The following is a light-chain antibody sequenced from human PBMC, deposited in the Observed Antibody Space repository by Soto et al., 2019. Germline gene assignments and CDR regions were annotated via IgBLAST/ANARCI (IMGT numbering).Light chain of an antibody. CDR3: QQSYSTPWT. V-gene: IGKV1-39*01. CDR2: GAS. J-gene: IGKJ1*01. CDR1: QSISSY. Sequence: DIQMTQSPSSLSASVGDRVTITCRASQSISSYLNWYQQKPGKAPQLLIYGASRLQSGVPSRFSGSVSGTDFTLTISTLQPEDSATYYCQQSYSTPWTFDQGTKVEIK.